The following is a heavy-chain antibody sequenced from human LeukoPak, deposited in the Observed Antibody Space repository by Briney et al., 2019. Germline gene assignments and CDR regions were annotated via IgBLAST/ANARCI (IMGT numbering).Heavy chain of an antibody. CDR1: GFTFRNYW. CDR2: INEGGNEK. Sequence: GGSLRLSCAASGFTFRNYWMSWVRQVPGKGLEWVVDINEGGNEKNYVDSVKGRFTASRDNAQNSLYLQMNSLRVEDTAVYYCARHPNSNWDYWGQGTLVTVSS. J-gene: IGHJ4*02. V-gene: IGHV3-7*03. CDR3: ARHPNSNWDY. D-gene: IGHD6-13*01.